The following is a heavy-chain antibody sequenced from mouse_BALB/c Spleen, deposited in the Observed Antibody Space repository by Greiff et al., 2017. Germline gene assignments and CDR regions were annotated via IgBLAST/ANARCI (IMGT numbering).Heavy chain of an antibody. CDR1: GYTFTSYY. CDR2: INPSNGGT. D-gene: IGHD2-4*01. J-gene: IGHJ3*01. V-gene: IGHV1S81*02. Sequence: QVQLKQSGAELVKPGASVKLSCKASGYTFTSYYMYWVKQRPGQGLEWIGEINPSNGGTNFNEKFKSKATLTVDKSSSTAYMQLSSLTSEDSAVYYCTSTIYYDYSFAYWGQGTLVTVSA. CDR3: TSTIYYDYSFAY.